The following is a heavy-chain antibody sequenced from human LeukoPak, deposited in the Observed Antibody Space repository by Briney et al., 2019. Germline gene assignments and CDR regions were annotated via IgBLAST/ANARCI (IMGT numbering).Heavy chain of an antibody. J-gene: IGHJ4*02. V-gene: IGHV3-48*03. CDR1: GFPFSSYE. D-gene: IGHD6-19*01. Sequence: PGGSLRLSCAASGFPFSSYEMNWVRPAPGKGLEWVSYISSSGTTIYYADSVKGRFTISRDNDKNSLYLQMNSLRAEDTAVYYCATSGLDDYWGQGALVTVSS. CDR3: ATSGLDDY. CDR2: ISSSGTTI.